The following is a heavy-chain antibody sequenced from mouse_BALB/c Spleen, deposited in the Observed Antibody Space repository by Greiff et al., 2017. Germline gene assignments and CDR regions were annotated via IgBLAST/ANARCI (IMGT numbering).Heavy chain of an antibody. CDR2: ISYDGSN. Sequence: DVKLVESGPGLVKPSQSLSLTCSVTGYSITSGYYWNWIRQFPGNKLEWMGYISYDGSNNYNPSLKNRISITRDTSKNQFFLKLNSVTTEDTATYYCARKGYYAMDYWGQGTSVTVSS. CDR3: ARKGYYAMDY. V-gene: IGHV3-6*02. J-gene: IGHJ4*01. CDR1: GYSITSGYY.